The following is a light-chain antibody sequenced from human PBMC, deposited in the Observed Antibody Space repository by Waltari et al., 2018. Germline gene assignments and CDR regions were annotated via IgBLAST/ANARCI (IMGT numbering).Light chain of an antibody. J-gene: IGKJ1*01. CDR2: AVS. CDR1: QSISHY. CDR3: QQSYKTPLT. V-gene: IGKV1-39*01. Sequence: DIQMTQSPSSLSASVGDRVNITCRASQSISHYLNWYQQRLGTAPKLLIYAVSTLHSGVPSRFRCSGSGTDFTLTISSLQPEDFATYYCQQSYKTPLTFGQGTRLEI.